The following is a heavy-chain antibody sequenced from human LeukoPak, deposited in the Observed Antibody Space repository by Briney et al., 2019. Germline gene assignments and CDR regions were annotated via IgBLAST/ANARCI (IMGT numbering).Heavy chain of an antibody. D-gene: IGHD2-2*01. CDR1: GGSFSGYY. J-gene: IGHJ4*02. Sequence: SETLSLTCAVYGGSFSGYYWSWIRQPPGKGLEWIGEINHSGSTNYNPSLKSRVTISVDTSKNQFSLKLSPVTAADTAVYYCARASVGCSSTSCYSTQFDYWGQGTLVTVSS. CDR3: ARASVGCSSTSCYSTQFDY. V-gene: IGHV4-34*01. CDR2: INHSGST.